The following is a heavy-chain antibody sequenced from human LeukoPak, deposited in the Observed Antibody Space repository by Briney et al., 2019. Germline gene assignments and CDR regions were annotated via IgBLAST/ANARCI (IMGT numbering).Heavy chain of an antibody. CDR2: INPSGGST. CDR1: GYTFTSYY. D-gene: IGHD3-3*01. J-gene: IGHJ3*02. CDR3: VLRPETNDFWSGYSSDAFDI. V-gene: IGHV1-46*01. Sequence: GASVKVSCKASGYTFTSYYMHWVRQAPGQGLEWMGIINPSGGSTSYAQKFQGRVTMTRDTSTSTVYMELSSLRSEDTAVYYCVLRPETNDFWSGYSSDAFDIWGQGTMVTVSS.